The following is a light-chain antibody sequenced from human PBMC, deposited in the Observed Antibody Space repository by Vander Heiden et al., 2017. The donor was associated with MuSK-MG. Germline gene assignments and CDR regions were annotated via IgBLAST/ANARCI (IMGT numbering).Light chain of an antibody. Sequence: DIVMTQSPDSLAVSLGERAIITCKSSQSVLYSSNNKNYLAWFQHKPGQPPKLLIYWASTRESGVPDRFSGSGSGTDFTLTISSLQAEDLAVYYCQQDYSSPHTFGQGTKLEIK. CDR2: WAS. V-gene: IGKV4-1*01. CDR3: QQDYSSPHT. J-gene: IGKJ2*01. CDR1: QSVLYSSNNKNY.